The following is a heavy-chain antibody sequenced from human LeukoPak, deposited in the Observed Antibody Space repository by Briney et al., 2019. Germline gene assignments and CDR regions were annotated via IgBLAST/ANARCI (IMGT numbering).Heavy chain of an antibody. CDR1: GYTFTMYY. CDR3: ARDQRGGLSANFGGLFASYYTYYYMDV. V-gene: IGHV1-46*01. CDR2: INPSNGAT. J-gene: IGHJ6*03. Sequence: WASVKVSCKASGYTFTMYYIHWVRQAPGQGLEWIGMINPSNGATTYAQRFQGRVTMTRDMSTTTVYMDLRSLRSDDTALYFCARDQRGGLSANFGGLFASYYTYYYMDVWGRGTTVTVSS. D-gene: IGHD3-10*01.